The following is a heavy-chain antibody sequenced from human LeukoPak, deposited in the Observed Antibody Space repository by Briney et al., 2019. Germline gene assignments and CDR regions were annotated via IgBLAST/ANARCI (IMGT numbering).Heavy chain of an antibody. CDR2: IDPSDSYT. CDR1: GYSFTSFW. Sequence: GESLQIYSQGSGYSFTSFWINWVRQMPGKGMEWRGRIDPSDSYTTYSPSFQGNVTISVHKSISTAYLQWSSLSASDTPMYYCARPSGYDLAYWGEGTLVTVSS. V-gene: IGHV5-10-1*01. D-gene: IGHD5-12*01. CDR3: ARPSGYDLAY. J-gene: IGHJ4*02.